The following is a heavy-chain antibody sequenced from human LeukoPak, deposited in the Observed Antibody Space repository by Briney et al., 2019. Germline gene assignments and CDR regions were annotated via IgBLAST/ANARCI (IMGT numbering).Heavy chain of an antibody. CDR1: GGSISSSSYY. CDR3: ARVRVGGYSYGFDY. CDR2: IYYSGST. D-gene: IGHD5-18*01. J-gene: IGHJ4*02. V-gene: IGHV4-61*05. Sequence: LETLSLTCTVSGGSISSSSYYWGWIRQPPGKGLEWIGYIYYSGSTNYNPSLKSRVTISVDTSKNQFSLKLSSVTAADTAVYYCARVRVGGYSYGFDYWGQGTLVTVSS.